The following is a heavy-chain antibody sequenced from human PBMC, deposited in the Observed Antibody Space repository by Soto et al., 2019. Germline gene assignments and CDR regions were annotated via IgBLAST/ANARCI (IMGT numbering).Heavy chain of an antibody. J-gene: IGHJ3*01. D-gene: IGHD7-27*01. V-gene: IGHV3-23*02. CDR3: VKRGRNWGAFDF. CDR1: GFILNNYA. CDR2: IGGTDGDSDGVP. Sequence: VQLLESGGDLVQPGGSLRLSCVASGFILNNYAMSWVRQAPGKGLEWGSTIGGTDGDSDGVPWYEDSVKGRFTISGDSAGNTLVLHMDKLRAEDSALYYCVKRGRNWGAFDFWGQGTTVVVSS.